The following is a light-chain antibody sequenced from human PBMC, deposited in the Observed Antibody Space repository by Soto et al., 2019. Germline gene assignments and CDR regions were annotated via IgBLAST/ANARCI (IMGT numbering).Light chain of an antibody. Sequence: QSALTQPASVSGSPGQSITISCTGTSSDVGGYNYVSWYQQHPGKAPKLMIYDVSNRPSGVSNRFSGSKSGNTASLTISGLQAEDEADYCCSSYTSSSNSEVFGTGTKLTVL. J-gene: IGLJ1*01. CDR1: SSDVGGYNY. CDR2: DVS. V-gene: IGLV2-14*01. CDR3: SSYTSSSNSEV.